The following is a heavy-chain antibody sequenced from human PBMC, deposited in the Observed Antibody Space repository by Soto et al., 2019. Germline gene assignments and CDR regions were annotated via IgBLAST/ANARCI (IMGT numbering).Heavy chain of an antibody. J-gene: IGHJ6*02. Sequence: SETLSLTCAVSGYSISSGNYWAWIRQPPGRGLEWIGSLYHIGSTHYNTSLKSRVTISVDTSKNHFSLELSSVTAADTAIYYCRSSTSCYDESCVDVWGQGTMVTVS. CDR3: RSSTSCYDESCVDV. V-gene: IGHV4-38-2*01. CDR1: GYSISSGNY. D-gene: IGHD2-2*01. CDR2: LYHIGST.